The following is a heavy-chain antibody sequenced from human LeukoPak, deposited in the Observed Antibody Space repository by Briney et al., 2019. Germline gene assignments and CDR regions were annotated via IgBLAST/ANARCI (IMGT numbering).Heavy chain of an antibody. V-gene: IGHV1-8*01. Sequence: GASVKVSCKASGYTFTSYDINWVRQATGQGLEWMGWMNPNSGNTGYAQKFQGRVTMTRNTSISTAYMELSSLRSEDTAVYYCARGKGVLLWFGELNRSSPPEYWGQGTLVTVSS. J-gene: IGHJ4*02. CDR2: MNPNSGNT. CDR1: GYTFTSYD. D-gene: IGHD3-10*01. CDR3: ARGKGVLLWFGELNRSSPPEY.